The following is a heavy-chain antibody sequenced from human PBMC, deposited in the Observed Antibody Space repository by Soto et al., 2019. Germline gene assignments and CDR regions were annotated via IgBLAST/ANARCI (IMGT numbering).Heavy chain of an antibody. CDR2: ISGSGGST. CDR1: GFTFSSYA. Sequence: GGSLRLSCAASGFTFSSYAMSWVRQAPGKGLEWVSAISGSGGSTYYADSVKGRFTISRDNSKNTLYLQMNSLRAEDTAVDYCAKGWYSGSYYYYYYMDVWGKGTTVTVSS. V-gene: IGHV3-23*01. D-gene: IGHD1-26*01. CDR3: AKGWYSGSYYYYYYMDV. J-gene: IGHJ6*03.